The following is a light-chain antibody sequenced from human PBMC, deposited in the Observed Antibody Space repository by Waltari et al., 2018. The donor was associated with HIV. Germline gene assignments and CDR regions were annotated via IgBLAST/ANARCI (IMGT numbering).Light chain of an antibody. Sequence: DIVMNQSPPTLALSVCERATITCKPSQSIFYSSRNANYLAWYQQKQGQTPKLLIYWASSRASGVPDRFSGSGSRTEFTLSISSLQSEDLAVYFCQQYYSTPPTFGQGTRVEIK. J-gene: IGKJ1*01. CDR1: QSIFYSSRNANY. CDR2: WAS. V-gene: IGKV4-1*01. CDR3: QQYYSTPPT.